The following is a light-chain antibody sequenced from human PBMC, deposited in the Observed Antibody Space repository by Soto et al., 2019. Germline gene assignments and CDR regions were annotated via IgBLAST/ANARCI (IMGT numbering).Light chain of an antibody. CDR3: SSYTSSSTV. J-gene: IGLJ1*01. CDR1: SSDFGGYNY. V-gene: IGLV2-14*01. CDR2: EVS. Sequence: QSALTQPASVSGSPGQSITMSCTGTSSDFGGYNYVSWYQQHPGKAPKLMIYEVSNRPSGVSNRFSGSKSGNTASLTISGLQAEDEADYYCSSYTSSSTVFGTGTKVTVL.